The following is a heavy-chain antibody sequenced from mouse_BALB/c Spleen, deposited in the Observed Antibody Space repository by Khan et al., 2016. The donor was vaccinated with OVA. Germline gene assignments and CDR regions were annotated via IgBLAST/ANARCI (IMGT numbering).Heavy chain of an antibody. J-gene: IGHJ4*01. V-gene: IGHV2-6-1*01. Sequence: QVQLKESGPGLVAPSQSLSITCTISGFSLTSYGVHWVRQPPGKGLEWLVVIWSDGNTTYNSALKSRLSISKDNSKSQVFLKMNSLQTDDTAMYYCAGLGRDYDYAMDYWGQGASVTVSS. CDR1: GFSLTSYG. CDR2: IWSDGNT. CDR3: AGLGRDYDYAMDY. D-gene: IGHD1-1*01.